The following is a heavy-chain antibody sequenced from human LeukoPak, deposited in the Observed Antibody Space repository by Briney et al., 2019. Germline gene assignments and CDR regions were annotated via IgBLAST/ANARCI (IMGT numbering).Heavy chain of an antibody. CDR3: AKRPPTGYYDGSFDY. CDR1: GITFSASG. J-gene: IGHJ4*02. CDR2: ISGSGGST. Sequence: GGSLRLSCAASGITFSASGMHWVRQAPGKGLEWVSAISGSGGSTYYADSVKGRFTISRDNSKNTLYLQMNSLRAEDTAVYYCAKRPPTGYYDGSFDYWGQGTLVTVSS. V-gene: IGHV3-23*01. D-gene: IGHD3-22*01.